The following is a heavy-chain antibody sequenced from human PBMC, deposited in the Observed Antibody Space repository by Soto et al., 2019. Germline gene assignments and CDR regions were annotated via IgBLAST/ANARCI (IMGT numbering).Heavy chain of an antibody. Sequence: PSETLSLTCTVTGESYSISTYPWSWIRQPPGKALQWIGFIYQSGVTSYNPSLASRVSISLDRSNNQCSLKLKSVTAADTAVYFCAGMPYTSGLRFDPWGPGTLVTVSS. CDR2: IYQSGVT. CDR3: AGMPYTSGLRFDP. J-gene: IGHJ5*02. V-gene: IGHV4-30-2*01. D-gene: IGHD6-19*01. CDR1: GESYSISTYP.